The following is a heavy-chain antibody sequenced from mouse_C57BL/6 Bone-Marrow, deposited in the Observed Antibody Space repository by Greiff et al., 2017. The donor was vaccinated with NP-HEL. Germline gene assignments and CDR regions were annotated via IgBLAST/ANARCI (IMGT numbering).Heavy chain of an antibody. CDR3: ARERRFITTVVATGYYFDY. CDR2: IDPSDSET. Sequence: LQQPGAELVRPGSSVKLSCKASGYTFTSYWMHWVKQRPIQGLEWIGNIDPSDSETHYNQKFKDKATLTVDKSSSTAYMQLSSLTSEDSAVYYCARERRFITTVVATGYYFDYWGQGTTLTVSS. J-gene: IGHJ2*01. CDR1: GYTFTSYW. V-gene: IGHV1-52*01. D-gene: IGHD1-1*01.